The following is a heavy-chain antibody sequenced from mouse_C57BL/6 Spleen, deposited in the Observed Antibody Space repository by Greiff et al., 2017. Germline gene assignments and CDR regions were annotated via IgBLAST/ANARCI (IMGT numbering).Heavy chain of an antibody. CDR1: GYTFTSYW. V-gene: IGHV1-53*01. D-gene: IGHD2-1*01. Sequence: QVQLKQSGTELVKPGASVKLSCKASGYTFTSYWMHWVKQRPGQGLEWIGNINPSNGGTNYNEKIKSQATMTVDKSYSTAYMPLSSLNSEDSAVYYCARRGIYPDYWGQGTTLTVSA. CDR2: INPSNGGT. J-gene: IGHJ2*01. CDR3: ARRGIYPDY.